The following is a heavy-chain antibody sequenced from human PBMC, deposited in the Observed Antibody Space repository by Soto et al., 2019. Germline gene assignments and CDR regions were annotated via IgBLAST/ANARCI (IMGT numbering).Heavy chain of an antibody. CDR1: GGTFSSYA. Sequence: QVQLVQSGAEVKKPGSSVKVSCKASGGTFSSYAISWVRQAPGQGLEWMGGIIPIFGTANCAQKFQGRVTITADESTSTAYMELSSLRSEDTAVYYCACQIVLVPAAMREYYYYGMDVWGQGTTVTVSS. CDR3: ACQIVLVPAAMREYYYYGMDV. V-gene: IGHV1-69*12. CDR2: IIPIFGTA. J-gene: IGHJ6*02. D-gene: IGHD2-2*01.